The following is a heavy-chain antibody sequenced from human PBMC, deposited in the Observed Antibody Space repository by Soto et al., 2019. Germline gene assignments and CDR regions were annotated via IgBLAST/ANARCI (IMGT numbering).Heavy chain of an antibody. CDR1: GYSFTSYY. CDR3: AREPPGGSYCI. Sequence: GTSVKVSCKACGYSFTSYYMRWVQQAPGQGLEWMGIINPSGGSTSYAQKFQGRVTMTRDTSTSTVYMELSSLRSEDTAVYYCAREPPGGSYCIWGQGTMVTVSS. V-gene: IGHV1-46*01. CDR2: INPSGGST. D-gene: IGHD1-26*01. J-gene: IGHJ3*02.